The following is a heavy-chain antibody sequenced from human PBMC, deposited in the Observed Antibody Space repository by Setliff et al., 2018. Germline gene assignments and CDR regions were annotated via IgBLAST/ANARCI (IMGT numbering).Heavy chain of an antibody. CDR2: IRADASRT. D-gene: IGHD4-4*01. CDR3: AKDRLTIATLDY. CDR1: GFTFSTAW. Sequence: TGGSLRLSCAASGFTFSTAWMNWVRQAPGKGLEWVSGIRADASRTYYADTVKGRFTISRDNSRNTLYLQLSSLRAEDTAIYFCAKDRLTIATLDYWGQGTLVTVSS. J-gene: IGHJ4*02. V-gene: IGHV3-23*01.